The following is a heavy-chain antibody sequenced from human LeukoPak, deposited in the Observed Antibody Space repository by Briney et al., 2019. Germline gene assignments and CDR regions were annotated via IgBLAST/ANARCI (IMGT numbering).Heavy chain of an antibody. Sequence: SETLSLTCTVSGGSISSSSYYWGWIRQPPEKGLEWIGSIYYSGSTYYNPSLKSRVTISVDTSKNQISLNLTSATAADTAVYFCARHRDYYDTWGHGTLVTVSS. J-gene: IGHJ4*03. CDR1: GGSISSSSYY. V-gene: IGHV4-39*01. CDR2: IYYSGST. D-gene: IGHD3-22*01. CDR3: ARHRDYYDT.